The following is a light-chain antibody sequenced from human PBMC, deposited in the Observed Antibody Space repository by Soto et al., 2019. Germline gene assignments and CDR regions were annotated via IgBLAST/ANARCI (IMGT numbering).Light chain of an antibody. V-gene: IGLV2-8*01. CDR2: EGS. J-gene: IGLJ3*02. CDR3: SSYAGSNNWV. CDR1: SSDVGDYNY. Sequence: QSALTQPPSASGSPGQSVTISCTGTSSDVGDYNYVSWYQQHPGKAPKLMIYEGSKRPSGVPDRFSGSKSGNTASLTVSGLQAEDEADYYCSSYAGSNNWVFGGGTKVTVL.